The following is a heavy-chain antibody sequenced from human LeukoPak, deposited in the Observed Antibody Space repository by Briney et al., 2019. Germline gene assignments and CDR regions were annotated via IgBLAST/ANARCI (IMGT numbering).Heavy chain of an antibody. J-gene: IGHJ4*02. CDR3: ARDLNGLRYFDWLPGN. CDR1: GYTFTSYD. D-gene: IGHD3-9*01. V-gene: IGHV1-8*03. Sequence: ASVKVSCKASGYTFTSYDINWVRQATGQGLEWMGWMNPNSGNTGYAQKFQGRVTITRNTSISTAYMELSSLRSEDTAVYYCARDLNGLRYFDWLPGNWGQGTLVTVSS. CDR2: MNPNSGNT.